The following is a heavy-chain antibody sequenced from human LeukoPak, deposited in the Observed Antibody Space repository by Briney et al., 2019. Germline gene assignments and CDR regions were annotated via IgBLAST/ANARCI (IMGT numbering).Heavy chain of an antibody. CDR1: GFTSEFTFSDFE. CDR3: ATMTVASAFDY. CDR2: ISSSGSTK. J-gene: IGHJ4*02. D-gene: IGHD6-19*01. V-gene: IGHV3-48*03. Sequence: GGSLRLSCVVSGFTSEFTFSDFEMYWVRQAPGKGLEWVSYISSSGSTKYYADSVKGRFTISRDNAKNSLFLQMISLRAEDTAVYYCATMTVASAFDYWGQGSLVTVSS.